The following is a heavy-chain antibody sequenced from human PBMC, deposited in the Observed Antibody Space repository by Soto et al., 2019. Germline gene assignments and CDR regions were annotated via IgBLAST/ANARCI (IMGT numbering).Heavy chain of an antibody. CDR1: GYTFTSYD. V-gene: IGHV1-8*01. CDR2: MNPNSGNT. D-gene: IGHD2-15*01. CDR3: ARELAYSLDY. Sequence: GASVKVSCKASGYTFTSYDINWARQATGQGLEWMGWMNPNSGNTVYAQKFQGRVTMTRNTSISTAYMELSSLRSEDTAVYYCARELAYSLDYSGQGTLVTVSS. J-gene: IGHJ4*02.